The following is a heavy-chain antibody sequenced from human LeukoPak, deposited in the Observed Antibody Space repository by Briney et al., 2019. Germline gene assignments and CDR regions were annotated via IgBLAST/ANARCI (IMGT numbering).Heavy chain of an antibody. CDR2: IYYSGST. CDR1: GGSISSSSYY. CDR3: ARAKKYYYGSGTFDY. D-gene: IGHD3-10*01. V-gene: IGHV4-39*01. Sequence: PSETLSLTCTVSGGSISSSSYYWGWIRQPPGKGLEWIGSIYYSGSTYYNPSLKSRVTISVDTSKNQFSLKLSSVTAADTAVYYCARAKKYYYGSGTFDYWGQGTLVTVSS. J-gene: IGHJ4*02.